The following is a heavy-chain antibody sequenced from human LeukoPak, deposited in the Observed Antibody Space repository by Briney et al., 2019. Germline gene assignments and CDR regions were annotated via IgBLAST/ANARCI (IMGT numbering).Heavy chain of an antibody. CDR3: ARLGLTQDAFDI. J-gene: IGHJ3*02. D-gene: IGHD1-26*01. CDR2: ISSTGST. CDR1: GGSINSGGYS. Sequence: SETLSLTCAVSGGSINSGGYSWSWIRQPPGKGLEWIGYISSTGSTYYNLSLKSRLFISSDTSKNQFSLNLSSVTAADTAVFYCARLGLTQDAFDIWGQGTVVTVSS. V-gene: IGHV4-30-4*07.